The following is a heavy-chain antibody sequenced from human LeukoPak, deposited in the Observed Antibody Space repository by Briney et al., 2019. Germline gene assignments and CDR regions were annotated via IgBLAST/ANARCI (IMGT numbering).Heavy chain of an antibody. Sequence: GGSLRLSCAASGFTFSSYAMSWVRQAPGKGLEWVSAISGSGGSTYYADSVKGRFTFSRDNSKNTLYLQMNSLRAEDTAVYYCAKDPWLVERVVWFDPWGQGTLVTVSS. D-gene: IGHD6-19*01. V-gene: IGHV3-23*01. CDR3: AKDPWLVERVVWFDP. CDR1: GFTFSSYA. CDR2: ISGSGGST. J-gene: IGHJ5*02.